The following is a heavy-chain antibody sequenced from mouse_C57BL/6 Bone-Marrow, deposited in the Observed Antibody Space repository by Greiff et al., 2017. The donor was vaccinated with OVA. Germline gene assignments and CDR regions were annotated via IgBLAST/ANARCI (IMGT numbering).Heavy chain of an antibody. J-gene: IGHJ4*01. CDR1: GYTFTSYW. Sequence: QVQLQQSGAELVKPGASVKLSCKASGYTFTSYWMHWVKQRPGQGLEWIGMIHPNSGSTNYNEKFKSKATLTVDKSSSTAYMQLSSLTSEDSAVYYCARSGYYYGSSSYYAMDYWGQGTSVTVSS. CDR2: IHPNSGST. V-gene: IGHV1-64*01. CDR3: ARSGYYYGSSSYYAMDY. D-gene: IGHD1-1*01.